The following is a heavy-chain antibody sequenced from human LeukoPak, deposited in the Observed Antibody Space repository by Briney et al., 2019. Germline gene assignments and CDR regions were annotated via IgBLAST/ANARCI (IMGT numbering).Heavy chain of an antibody. D-gene: IGHD3-10*01. J-gene: IGHJ3*02. CDR1: GGSISSYY. V-gene: IGHV4-59*01. CDR2: IYYSGST. Sequence: SETLSLTCTVSGGSISSYYWSWIRQPPGKGLEWIGYIYYSGSTNYNPSLKGRVTISVDTSKNQFSLKLSSVTAADTAVYYCASNVLLTADDAFDIWGQGTMVTVSS. CDR3: ASNVLLTADDAFDI.